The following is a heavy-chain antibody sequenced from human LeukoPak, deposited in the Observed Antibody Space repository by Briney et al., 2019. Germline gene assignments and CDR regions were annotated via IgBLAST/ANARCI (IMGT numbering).Heavy chain of an antibody. CDR2: INSEGSEK. J-gene: IGHJ4*02. CDR3: ASGGGWVFFN. D-gene: IGHD6-19*01. V-gene: IGHV3-7*01. Sequence: GGSLRLSCAASGHPFTSYWLSWFPQSPGRGLEWVAHINSEGSEKNYVDSVKGRFTISRDKARNSQFLQMNSLRAEDTAVYYCASGGGWVFFNWGQGTLVTVSS. CDR1: GHPFTSYW.